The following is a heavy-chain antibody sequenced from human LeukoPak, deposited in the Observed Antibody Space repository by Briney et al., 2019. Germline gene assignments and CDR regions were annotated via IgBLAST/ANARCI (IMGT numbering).Heavy chain of an antibody. V-gene: IGHV3-9*01. CDR3: ATDDAGFDT. CDR1: GFTFADYT. Sequence: PGGSLRLSCAASGFTFADYTMHWVRQAPGKGLEWVSGITWNSGSIGYADSVKGRFTISRDNAKKSLYLEMNNLRAEDTAVYYCATDDAGFDTWGQGVLVTVSS. CDR2: ITWNSGSI. J-gene: IGHJ5*02.